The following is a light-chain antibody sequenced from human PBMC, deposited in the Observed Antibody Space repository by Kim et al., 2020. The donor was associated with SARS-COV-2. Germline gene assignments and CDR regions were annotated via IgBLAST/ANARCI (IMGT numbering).Light chain of an antibody. CDR1: SGSIDDNY. CDR2: EDD. J-gene: IGLJ2*01. Sequence: GKTVTISCTRSSGSIDDNYVQWYQQRPGGVPTTVIYEDDQRPSGVSDRFSGSIDNSSNSASLTISGLRTEDEADYYCQSYNRDNVIFGGGTQPTVL. V-gene: IGLV6-57*03. CDR3: QSYNRDNVI.